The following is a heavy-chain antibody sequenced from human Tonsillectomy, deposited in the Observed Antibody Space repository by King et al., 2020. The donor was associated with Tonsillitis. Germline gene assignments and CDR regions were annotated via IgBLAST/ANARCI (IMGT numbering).Heavy chain of an antibody. V-gene: IGHV3-30-3*01. CDR1: GFTFSSYA. J-gene: IGHJ6*02. Sequence: VQLVESGGGVVQPGRSLRLSCAASGFTFSSYAMHWVRQAPGKGLEWVAVISYDGSNKYYADSVKGRFTISRDNSKNTLYLQMNSLRAEDTAVYYCARDKRGWFGGVIVNGGYYYYYGMDVWGQGTTVTVSS. CDR2: ISYDGSNK. CDR3: ARDKRGWFGGVIVNGGYYYYYGMDV. D-gene: IGHD3-16*02.